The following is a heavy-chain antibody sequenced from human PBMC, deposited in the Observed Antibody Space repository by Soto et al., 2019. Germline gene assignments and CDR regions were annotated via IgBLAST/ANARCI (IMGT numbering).Heavy chain of an antibody. V-gene: IGHV3-48*02. J-gene: IGHJ5*02. CDR2: ISSSSSTI. CDR3: ATEGGSLNWFDP. D-gene: IGHD1-26*01. Sequence: EVQLVESGGGLVQPGGSLRLSCAASGFTFSSYSMNWVRQAPGKGLEGVSYISSSSSTIYYADSVKGRLTISRDNAKNSMYLQMSSLRDEDAAVYYFATEGGSLNWFDPWGQGTLVTVSS. CDR1: GFTFSSYS.